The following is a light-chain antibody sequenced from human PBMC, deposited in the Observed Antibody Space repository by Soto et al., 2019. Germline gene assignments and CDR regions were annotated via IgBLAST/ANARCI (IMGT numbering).Light chain of an antibody. V-gene: IGKV1-8*01. CDR2: AAS. CDR1: QAINNY. J-gene: IGKJ1*01. CDR3: QQYYDYPRT. Sequence: AIRMTQSPSSLSASTGDRVTITCLASQAINNYLVWFQQKPGKAPKVLIYAASTLQTGVPSRFSGSGSGTDFILTINWLQSEDFATYYCQQYYDYPRTFGQGTKVDIK.